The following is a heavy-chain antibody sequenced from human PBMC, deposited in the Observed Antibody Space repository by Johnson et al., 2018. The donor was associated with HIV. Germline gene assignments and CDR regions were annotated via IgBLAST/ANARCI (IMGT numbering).Heavy chain of an antibody. D-gene: IGHD3-16*02. CDR2: IGFDGTKS. V-gene: IGHV3-30*02. CDR1: GFTFSSYG. J-gene: IGHJ3*02. Sequence: QVQLVESEGGVVQPGRSLRLSCAASGFTFSSYGMHWVRQAPGKGLEWVAFIGFDGTKSYYADSLKGRFTISRDNSKNMLDLQMNSLRAGDAAVYYCARDYRGRTLKDAFDIWGQGTMLTVSS. CDR3: ARDYRGRTLKDAFDI.